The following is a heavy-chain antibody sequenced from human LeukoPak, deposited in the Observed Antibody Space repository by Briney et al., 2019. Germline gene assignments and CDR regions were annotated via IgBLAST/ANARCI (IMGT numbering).Heavy chain of an antibody. CDR2: ISGSSRHI. CDR1: GFTFSSYS. CDR3: ARLGLGTYDYVWGSYRYFVH. D-gene: IGHD3-16*02. J-gene: IGHJ4*02. V-gene: IGHV3-21*01. Sequence: GGSLRLSCAASGFTFSSYSMAWVRQAPGKGLVWVSSISGSSRHIHYTDSVEGRFTISRDNAKDSLYLQMNSLRDEDTAVYYCARLGLGTYDYVWGSYRYFVHWGQGILVTVSS.